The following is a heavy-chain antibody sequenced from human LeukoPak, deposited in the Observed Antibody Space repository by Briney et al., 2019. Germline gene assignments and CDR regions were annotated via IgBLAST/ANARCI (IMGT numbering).Heavy chain of an antibody. J-gene: IGHJ4*02. CDR3: ARDRGPSIAAAGYFDY. CDR1: GGTFSSYA. CDR2: IIPIFGTA. D-gene: IGHD6-13*01. V-gene: IGHV1-69*01. Sequence: GASVKVSCKASGGTFSSYAISWVRQAPGQGLEWTGGIIPIFGTANYAQKFQGRVTITADESTSTAYMELSSLRSEGTAVYYCARDRGPSIAAAGYFDYWGQGTLVTVSS.